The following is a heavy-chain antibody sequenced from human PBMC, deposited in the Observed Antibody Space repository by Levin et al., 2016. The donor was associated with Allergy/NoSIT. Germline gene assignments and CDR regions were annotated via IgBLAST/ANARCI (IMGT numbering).Heavy chain of an antibody. CDR1: GFTFSDYY. Sequence: GGSLRLSCAATGFTFSDYYMSWIRQAPGKGLEWLSDISAYSAHTNYAGSVKGRFTISRDNAKNSLYLQMNSLRADDTAVYYCARNKPREAFDIWGQGTVVTVSS. V-gene: IGHV3-11*06. CDR3: ARNKPREAFDI. J-gene: IGHJ3*02. D-gene: IGHD5-24*01. CDR2: ISAYSAHT.